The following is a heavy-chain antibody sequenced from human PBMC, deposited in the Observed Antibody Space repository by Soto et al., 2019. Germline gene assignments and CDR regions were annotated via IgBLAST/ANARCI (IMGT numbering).Heavy chain of an antibody. CDR1: GFTYSDYA. CDR2: ISGGGDTT. D-gene: IGHD4-17*01. V-gene: IGHV3-23*01. Sequence: GGSLRLYCVASGFTYSDYAMSWVRQASGKGLEWVSGISGGGDTTYYANSVKGRFTISRVNSKNTMYLQMNSLRAEDTAIYYCAKDPRGFANNYGGPNWFHPWGQGTLVTVSS. CDR3: AKDPRGFANNYGGPNWFHP. J-gene: IGHJ5*02.